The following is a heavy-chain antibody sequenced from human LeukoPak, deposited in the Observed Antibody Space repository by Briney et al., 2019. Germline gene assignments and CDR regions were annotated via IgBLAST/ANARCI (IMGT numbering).Heavy chain of an antibody. Sequence: GGSLRLSCAASGFTFSSYSMNWVRQAPGKGLEWVSYISSSSSTIYYADSVKGRFTISRDNAKNSLYLQMNSLRAEDTAVYYCARAPLRYCSGGSCYSGYYYYYYMDVWGKGTTVTVSS. J-gene: IGHJ6*03. D-gene: IGHD2-15*01. V-gene: IGHV3-48*01. CDR3: ARAPLRYCSGGSCYSGYYYYYYMDV. CDR1: GFTFSSYS. CDR2: ISSSSSTI.